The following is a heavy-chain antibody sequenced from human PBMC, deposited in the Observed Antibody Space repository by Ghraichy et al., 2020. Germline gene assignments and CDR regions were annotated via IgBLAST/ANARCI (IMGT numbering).Heavy chain of an antibody. J-gene: IGHJ4*02. V-gene: IGHV3-23*01. Sequence: GGSLRLSCEASGLTFSNYAMNWVRQAPGKGLEWVSTISGQGGSTYYADSVKGRFTISRDNSKNTLYLQMDSLRAEDTAVYYCANDRTIYDLSGKEDYWGQGTLVTVSS. CDR1: GLTFSNYA. CDR2: ISGQGGST. CDR3: ANDRTIYDLSGKEDY. D-gene: IGHD3-22*01.